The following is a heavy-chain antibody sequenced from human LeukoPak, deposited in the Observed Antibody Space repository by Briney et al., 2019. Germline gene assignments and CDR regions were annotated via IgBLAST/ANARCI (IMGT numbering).Heavy chain of an antibody. V-gene: IGHV3-23*01. CDR2: ISGSGGST. J-gene: IGHJ4*02. Sequence: GGSLRLYCAASGFTFSSYAMSWVRLAPGQGLEWVSAISGSGGSTYYADSVKGRFTISRDNSKNTMYLQMNSLRAEDTAVYYCAKDTMIVVVAPFDYWGQGTLVTVSS. CDR3: AKDTMIVVVAPFDY. CDR1: GFTFSSYA. D-gene: IGHD3-22*01.